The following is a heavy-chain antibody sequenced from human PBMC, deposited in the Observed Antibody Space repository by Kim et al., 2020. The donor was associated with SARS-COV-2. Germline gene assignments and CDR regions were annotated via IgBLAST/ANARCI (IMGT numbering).Heavy chain of an antibody. V-gene: IGHV1-2*06. CDR3: ARGMYYYDSSGYYRTNWFDP. Sequence: ASVKVSCKASGYTFTGYYMHWVRQAPGQGLEWMGRINPNSGGTNYAQKFQGRVTMTRDTSISTAYMELSRLRSDDTAVYYCARGMYYYDSSGYYRTNWFDPWGQGTLVTVSS. J-gene: IGHJ5*02. CDR2: INPNSGGT. D-gene: IGHD3-22*01. CDR1: GYTFTGYY.